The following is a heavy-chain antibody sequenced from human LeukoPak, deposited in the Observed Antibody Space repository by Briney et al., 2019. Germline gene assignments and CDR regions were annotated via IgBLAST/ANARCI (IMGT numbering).Heavy chain of an antibody. CDR1: XXXFSSYA. Sequence: SXKXXXXXFSSYAISWVRQAPGQGLEWMGGIIPIFGTANYAQKFQGRVTITADESTSTAYMELSSLRSEDTAVYYCARGYYDSSGRYRGIDYWGQGTLVTVSS. D-gene: IGHD3-22*01. CDR3: ARGYYDSSGRYRGIDY. V-gene: IGHV1-69*01. CDR2: IIPIFGTA. J-gene: IGHJ4*02.